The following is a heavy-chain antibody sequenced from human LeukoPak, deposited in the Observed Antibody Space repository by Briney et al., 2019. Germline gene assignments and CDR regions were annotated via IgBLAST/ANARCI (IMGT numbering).Heavy chain of an antibody. J-gene: IGHJ6*02. CDR3: AKDSGVNIVDLYGMDV. V-gene: IGHV3-23*01. CDR2: ISGSGGST. CDR1: GFAFGSYA. D-gene: IGHD5-12*01. Sequence: GGSLRLSCTASGFAFGSYAMSWVRQAPGKGLEWVSTISGSGGSTNYADSVKGRFTISRDNSKNTLYLQMNSLRAEDTAVYYCAKDSGVNIVDLYGMDVWGQGTTVTVSS.